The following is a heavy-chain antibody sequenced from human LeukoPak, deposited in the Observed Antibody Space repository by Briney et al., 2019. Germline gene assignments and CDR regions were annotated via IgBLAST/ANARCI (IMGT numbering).Heavy chain of an antibody. J-gene: IGHJ4*02. D-gene: IGHD3-10*01. CDR1: GGSISSYY. CDR3: ASTMVRGVTIYY. V-gene: IGHV4-59*12. CDR2: VFYSGRT. Sequence: SETLSLTCSVSGGSISSYYWNWIRQPPGKGLEWIGYVFYSGRTSYNPSLKSRVTISVDTSKNQFSLKLSSVTAADTAVYYCASTMVRGVTIYYWGQGTLVTVSS.